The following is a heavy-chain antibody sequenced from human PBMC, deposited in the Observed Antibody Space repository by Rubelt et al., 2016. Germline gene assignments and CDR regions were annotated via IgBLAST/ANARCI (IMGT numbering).Heavy chain of an antibody. CDR1: GGSISSSYYY. CDR3: ARQPPDTAAFDY. V-gene: IGHV4-39*01. CDR2: INYSGTT. D-gene: IGHD2-21*02. J-gene: IGHJ4*02. Sequence: QLQLQESGPGLVKPSETLSLTCTVSGGSISSSYYYWGWIRQPPGKGLEWIGIINYSGTTYYNPSLKSRVTISVDTSKNHFSLNLSSVTAADTAGYHCARQPPDTAAFDYWGQGVLVTVSS.